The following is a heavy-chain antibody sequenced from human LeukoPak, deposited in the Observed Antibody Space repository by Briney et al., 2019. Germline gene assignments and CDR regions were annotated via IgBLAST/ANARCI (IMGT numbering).Heavy chain of an antibody. CDR2: ISSDESIT. J-gene: IGHJ4*02. V-gene: IGHV3-74*01. D-gene: IGHD3-3*01. Sequence: GGSLRLSCAASGFTFSNYWMHWVRQAPGKGLVWVSRISSDESITSYADSVKGRFTISRDNAKNTLFLQMNGLRAEDTAVYYCAKDTQYYDFWSGLGYFDYWGQGTLVTVSS. CDR1: GFTFSNYW. CDR3: AKDTQYYDFWSGLGYFDY.